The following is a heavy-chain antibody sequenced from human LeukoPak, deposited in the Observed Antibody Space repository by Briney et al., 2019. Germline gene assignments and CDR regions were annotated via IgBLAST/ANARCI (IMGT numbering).Heavy chain of an antibody. CDR2: IYYSGST. Sequence: SETLSLTCTVSGGSISRYYWSWIRQPPGKGLEWIGYIYYSGSTNYNPSLKSRVTISVDTPKNQFSLKLSSVTAADTAVYYCARFDSSGYYYHFDYWGQGTLVTVSS. V-gene: IGHV4-59*01. J-gene: IGHJ4*02. D-gene: IGHD3-22*01. CDR1: GGSISRYY. CDR3: ARFDSSGYYYHFDY.